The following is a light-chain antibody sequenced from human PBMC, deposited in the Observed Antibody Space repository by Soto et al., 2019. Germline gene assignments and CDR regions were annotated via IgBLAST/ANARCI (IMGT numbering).Light chain of an antibody. CDR1: QTITSNY. J-gene: IGKJ1*01. Sequence: EIVLTQSPGTLSLSPGERATLSCRASQTITSNYLAWYQQKPGLAPRLLIYGASHRATGIPDRFSGGGSGTDFTLTISRLEPEDFAVFFCQQYGNTPWTFGQGTTVEI. CDR2: GAS. V-gene: IGKV3-20*01. CDR3: QQYGNTPWT.